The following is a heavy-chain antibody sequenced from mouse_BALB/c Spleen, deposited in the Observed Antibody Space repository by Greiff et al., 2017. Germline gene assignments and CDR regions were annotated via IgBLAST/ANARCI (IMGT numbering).Heavy chain of an antibody. Sequence: EVQRVESGGGLVQPGGSLKLSCAASGFTFSSYTMSWVRQTPEKRLEWVAYISNGGGSTYYPDTVKGRFTISRDNAKNTLYLQMSSLKSEDTAMYYCARHGVNYYAMDYWGQGTSVTVSS. CDR3: ARHGVNYYAMDY. CDR2: ISNGGGST. CDR1: GFTFSSYT. V-gene: IGHV5-12-2*01. J-gene: IGHJ4*01. D-gene: IGHD2-1*01.